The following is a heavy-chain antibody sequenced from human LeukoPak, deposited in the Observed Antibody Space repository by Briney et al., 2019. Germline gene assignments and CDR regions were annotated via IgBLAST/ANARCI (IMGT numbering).Heavy chain of an antibody. D-gene: IGHD2-21*02. CDR2: INPNSGGT. V-gene: IGHV1-2*02. CDR1: GYTFTGYY. Sequence: ASVKVSCKASGYTFTGYYMHWVRQAPGQGLEWMGWINPNSGGTNYAQKFQGRVTMTRDTSISTACMELSRLRSDDTAVYYCAREFEHIVVVTATKIFGWFDPWGQGTLVTVSS. CDR3: AREFEHIVVVTATKIFGWFDP. J-gene: IGHJ5*02.